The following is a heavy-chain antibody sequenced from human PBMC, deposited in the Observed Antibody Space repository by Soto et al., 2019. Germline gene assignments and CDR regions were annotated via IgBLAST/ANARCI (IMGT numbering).Heavy chain of an antibody. V-gene: IGHV4-30-4*01. CDR1: GSSISSGDYY. Sequence: QVQLQESGPGLVKPSQTLSLTCTVSGSSISSGDYYWSWIRQPPGKGLEWIGYIYYSGSTYYNPSLKSRVTISVDTSKNQFSLKLSSVTAADTAVYYCARAMVVTQNWFDPWGQGTLVTVSS. J-gene: IGHJ5*02. CDR2: IYYSGST. CDR3: ARAMVVTQNWFDP. D-gene: IGHD2-21*02.